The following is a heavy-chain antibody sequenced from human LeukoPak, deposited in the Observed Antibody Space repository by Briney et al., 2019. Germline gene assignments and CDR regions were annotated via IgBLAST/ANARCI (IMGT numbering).Heavy chain of an antibody. J-gene: IGHJ5*02. Sequence: PSETLSLTCAVYGGSFSGYYWSWIRQPPGKGLEWIGEINHSGSTNYNPSLKSRVTISVDTSKNQFPLKLSSVTAADTAVYYCARGPSHNWFDPWGQGTLVTVSS. CDR3: ARGPSHNWFDP. CDR1: GGSFSGYY. V-gene: IGHV4-34*01. CDR2: INHSGST.